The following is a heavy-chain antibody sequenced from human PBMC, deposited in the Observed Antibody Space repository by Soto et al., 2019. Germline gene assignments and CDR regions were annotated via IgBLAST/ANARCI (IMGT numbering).Heavy chain of an antibody. CDR1: GFTFSSYA. CDR2: LSGSGGGT. J-gene: IGHJ4*02. Sequence: EVQLLESGGGLVQPGGSLRLSCAGSGFTFSSYAMSWVRQAPGKGLEWVSALSGSGGGTFYADSVKGRFTISRDNSKSTLYLQMNSLRAEDTAVYYCATLVGDGYNYGTVDYWGLGTLVTVSS. V-gene: IGHV3-23*01. CDR3: ATLVGDGYNYGTVDY. D-gene: IGHD5-12*01.